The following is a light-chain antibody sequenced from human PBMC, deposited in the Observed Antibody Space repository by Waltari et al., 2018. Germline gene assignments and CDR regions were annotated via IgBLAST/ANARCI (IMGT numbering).Light chain of an antibody. CDR3: CSYADSSTLV. CDR1: SSDVASYNL. J-gene: IGLJ3*02. V-gene: IGLV2-23*01. Sequence: QSALTQPAPVSGFPGQSLTISCTGPSSDVASYNLVSWYQQYPGKAPKLMIYDGSKRPSGVSNRLSGSKSGNTASLTISGLQAEDEADYYCCSYADSSTLVFGGGTKLTVL. CDR2: DGS.